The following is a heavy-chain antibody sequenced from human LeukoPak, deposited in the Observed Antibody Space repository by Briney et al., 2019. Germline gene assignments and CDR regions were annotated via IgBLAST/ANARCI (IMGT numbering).Heavy chain of an antibody. Sequence: SETLSLTCTVSGGSISSHYWSWIRQPPGKGLEWIGYIYYSGSTNYNPSLKSRVTISVDTSKNQFSLELSSVTAADTAVYYCARDYCSSTSCLLDYWGQGTLVTVSS. CDR3: ARDYCSSTSCLLDY. J-gene: IGHJ4*02. CDR2: IYYSGST. V-gene: IGHV4-59*11. CDR1: GGSISSHY. D-gene: IGHD2-2*01.